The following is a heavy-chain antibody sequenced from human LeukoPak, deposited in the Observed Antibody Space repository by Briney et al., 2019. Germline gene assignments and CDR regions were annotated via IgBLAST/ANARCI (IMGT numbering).Heavy chain of an antibody. CDR2: ISYDGSNK. CDR3: ARDAMYSGFTLLKYYYYYYMDV. D-gene: IGHD5-12*01. J-gene: IGHJ6*03. Sequence: GGTLGLSCAASGSTFSSYAMHWVRQAPGKGLEWVAVISYDGSNKYYADSVKGRFTISRDNSKNTLYLQMNSLRAEDTAVYYCARDAMYSGFTLLKYYYYYYMDVWGKGTTVTVSS. CDR1: GSTFSSYA. V-gene: IGHV3-30*04.